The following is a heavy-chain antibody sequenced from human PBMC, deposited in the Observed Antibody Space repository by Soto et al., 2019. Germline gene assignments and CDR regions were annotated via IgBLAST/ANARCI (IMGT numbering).Heavy chain of an antibody. Sequence: ASVKVSCKASGYIFVNYGIAWVRQAPGQGLEWTGWISPYTGNTHSATKVQGRLTMTTDTSTSTAYMDLGSLTSDDTAVYYCVMVDNYVTPTPQDVWGQGTTVTVSS. J-gene: IGHJ6*02. CDR1: GYIFVNYG. CDR3: VMVDNYVTPTPQDV. CDR2: ISPYTGNT. V-gene: IGHV1-18*01. D-gene: IGHD3-16*01.